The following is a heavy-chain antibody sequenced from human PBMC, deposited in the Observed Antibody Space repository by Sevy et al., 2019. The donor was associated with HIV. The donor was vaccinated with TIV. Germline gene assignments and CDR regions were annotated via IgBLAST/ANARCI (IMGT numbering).Heavy chain of an antibody. CDR3: VREDINAPRTLLSFDI. CDR2: TNPNSGVT. Sequence: ASVKVSCKTTGYIFSDYSMHWVRQAPGQGLEWMALTNPNSGVTIYAHNFRGRVSVTRDTSMSTAYMELSGLTSDDTAVYYCVREDINAPRTLLSFDIWGQGTMVTVSS. CDR1: GYIFSDYS. J-gene: IGHJ3*02. D-gene: IGHD3-3*01. V-gene: IGHV1-2*06.